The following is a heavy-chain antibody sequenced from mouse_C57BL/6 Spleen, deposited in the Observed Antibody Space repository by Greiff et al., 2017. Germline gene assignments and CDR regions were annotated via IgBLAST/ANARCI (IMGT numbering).Heavy chain of an antibody. CDR1: GYAFSSSW. Sequence: QVQLKESGPELVKPGASVKISCKASGYAFSSSWMNWVKQRPGKGLEWIGRIYPGDGDTNYNGKFKGKATLTAAKSSSTAYMQLSSLTSEDSAVYFCARSGLLRPPYCFDYWGQGTTLTVSS. D-gene: IGHD1-2*01. CDR2: IYPGDGDT. V-gene: IGHV1-82*01. CDR3: ARSGLLRPPYCFDY. J-gene: IGHJ2*01.